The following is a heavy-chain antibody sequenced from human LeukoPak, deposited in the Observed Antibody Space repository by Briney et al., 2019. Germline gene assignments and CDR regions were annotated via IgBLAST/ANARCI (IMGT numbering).Heavy chain of an antibody. Sequence: GSLRLSCAASGFTFSSYAMSWVRQAPGKGLEWVSAISGSGGSTYYADSVKGRFTISRDNSKNTLYLQMNSLRAEDTAVYYCAKAPSSSSWEIDFDYWGQGTLVTVSS. J-gene: IGHJ4*02. CDR1: GFTFSSYA. D-gene: IGHD6-13*01. CDR3: AKAPSSSSWEIDFDY. CDR2: ISGSGGST. V-gene: IGHV3-23*01.